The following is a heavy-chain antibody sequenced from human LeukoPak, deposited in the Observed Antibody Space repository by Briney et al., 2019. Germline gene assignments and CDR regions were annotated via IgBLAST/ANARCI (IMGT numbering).Heavy chain of an antibody. V-gene: IGHV4-34*01. Sequence: SETLSLTCAVYGGSFSGYYWSWIRQPPGKGLEWIGEINHSGSTNYNPSLKSRVTISVDTSKNQFSLRLSSVTAADTAVYYCASVGIDYSSSETWGQGTLVTVSS. J-gene: IGHJ4*02. CDR2: INHSGST. CDR3: ASVGIDYSSSET. CDR1: GGSFSGYY. D-gene: IGHD6-6*01.